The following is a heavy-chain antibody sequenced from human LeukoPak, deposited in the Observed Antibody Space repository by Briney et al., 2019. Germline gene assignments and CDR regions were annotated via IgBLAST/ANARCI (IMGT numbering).Heavy chain of an antibody. J-gene: IGHJ4*02. CDR3: ARGARAGYNLEPFDY. Sequence: SPETLSLTCTVSGGSISSYYWSWIRQPPGKGLEWIGYIYYSGSTKYNPSLKSRVTISVDTSKNQFSLKLSSVTAADTAVYYCARGARAGYNLEPFDYWGQGTLVTVSS. CDR2: IYYSGST. V-gene: IGHV4-59*08. CDR1: GGSISSYY. D-gene: IGHD5-24*01.